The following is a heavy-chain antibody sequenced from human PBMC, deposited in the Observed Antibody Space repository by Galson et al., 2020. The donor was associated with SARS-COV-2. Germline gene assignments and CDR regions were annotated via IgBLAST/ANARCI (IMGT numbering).Heavy chain of an antibody. D-gene: IGHD2-21*02. CDR3: ARAFDVTYYFEH. J-gene: IGHJ4*02. Sequence: SETLSLTCSVSGGSISGGGYYWTWIRQLPGKGLEWIGYISYSGGTYYNPSLKSRISFSVDTSKNQFSLNLNSVTAADTAVYYCARAFDVTYYFEHWGQGTLVTVSS. CDR1: GGSISGGGYY. CDR2: ISYSGGT. V-gene: IGHV4-31*03.